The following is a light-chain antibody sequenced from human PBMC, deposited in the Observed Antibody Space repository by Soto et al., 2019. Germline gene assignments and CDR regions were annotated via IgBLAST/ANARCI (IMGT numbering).Light chain of an antibody. CDR1: SSNIGSNY. J-gene: IGLJ2*01. CDR3: AAWDDSLRGV. V-gene: IGLV1-47*01. Sequence: QSVLTRPPSASGTPGQRVTIACSGSSSNIGSNYVYWYQQLPGTAPKLLIYRNNQRPSGVPDRFSGSKSGTSASLAISGLRSEDEADYYCAAWDDSLRGVFGGGTKVTVL. CDR2: RNN.